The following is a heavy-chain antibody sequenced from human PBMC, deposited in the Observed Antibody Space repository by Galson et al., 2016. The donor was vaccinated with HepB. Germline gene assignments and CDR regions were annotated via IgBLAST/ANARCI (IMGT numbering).Heavy chain of an antibody. V-gene: IGHV3-30*03. J-gene: IGHJ4*02. D-gene: IGHD2/OR15-2a*01. Sequence: SLRLSCAASGFTFSHYGIHWVRQAPGKGLEWVSFISNDGSFKYYGDSAKGRFTISRDNSKNTLSLQMNSLRAEDTAVYYCASTGLSMMRLSLNSWGQGTLVTVSS. CDR2: ISNDGSFK. CDR3: ASTGLSMMRLSLNS. CDR1: GFTFSHYG.